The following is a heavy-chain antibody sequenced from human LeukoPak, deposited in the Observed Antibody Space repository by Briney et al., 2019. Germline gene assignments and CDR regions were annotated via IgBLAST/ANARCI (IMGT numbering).Heavy chain of an antibody. CDR1: GFTFNSYA. Sequence: GGSLRLSCAASGFTFNSYAMSWVRQAPGKGLEWVSAISGTGGSTYYADSVKGRFTISRDNAKNSLYLQMNSLRAEDTAVYYCASNYYDSSGYYDHRFDYWGQGTLVTVSS. CDR3: ASNYYDSSGYYDHRFDY. D-gene: IGHD3-22*01. CDR2: ISGTGGST. J-gene: IGHJ4*02. V-gene: IGHV3-23*01.